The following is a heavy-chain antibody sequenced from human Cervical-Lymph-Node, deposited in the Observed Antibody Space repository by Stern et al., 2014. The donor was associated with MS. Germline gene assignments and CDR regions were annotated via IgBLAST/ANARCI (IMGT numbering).Heavy chain of an antibody. Sequence: EVQLVESGAEVKKPGESMKISCKGSGYSFTSYWIGWVRQMPGKGLEWMGIIYPGDSDTGYSPSFQGRVTISGDRPISTAYLQWSSLKASDTAMYYCARRGYSYGYDYFDYWGQGTLVTVSS. V-gene: IGHV5-51*01. CDR2: IYPGDSDT. D-gene: IGHD5-18*01. CDR1: GYSFTSYW. J-gene: IGHJ4*02. CDR3: ARRGYSYGYDYFDY.